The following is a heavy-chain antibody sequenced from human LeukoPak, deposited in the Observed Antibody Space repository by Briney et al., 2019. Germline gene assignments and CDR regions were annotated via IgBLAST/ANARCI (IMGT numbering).Heavy chain of an antibody. V-gene: IGHV1-69*13. CDR1: GGTFSSYA. J-gene: IGHJ5*02. Sequence: SVKVSCKASGGTFSSYAISWVRQAPGQGLEWMGGIIPIFGTANYAQKFQGRVTITADESTSTAYMELSSLRSEDTAVYYCARRNDILTGYFYRGWFDPWGQGTLVTVSS. CDR2: IIPIFGTA. CDR3: ARRNDILTGYFYRGWFDP. D-gene: IGHD3-9*01.